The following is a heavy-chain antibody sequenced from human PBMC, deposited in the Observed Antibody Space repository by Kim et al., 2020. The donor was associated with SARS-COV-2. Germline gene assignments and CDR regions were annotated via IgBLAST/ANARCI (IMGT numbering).Heavy chain of an antibody. J-gene: IGHJ1*01. Sequence: GGSLRLSCAASGFTVGTHFMSWVRQAPGEGLEWVSMIFSDDNGGNTHYADSVKGRFTISRDNSKNTVSLQMNSLRAEDTAVYYCARWILDQYQNWGQGTLVIVSS. V-gene: IGHV3-53*01. CDR3: ARWILDQYQN. CDR1: GFTVGTHF. CDR2: IFSDDNGGNT. D-gene: IGHD1-1*01.